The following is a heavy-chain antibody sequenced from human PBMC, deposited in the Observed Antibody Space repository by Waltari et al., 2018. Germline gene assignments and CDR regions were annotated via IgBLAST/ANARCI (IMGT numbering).Heavy chain of an antibody. V-gene: IGHV1-2*02. CDR2: INPNSGGT. CDR3: ARGELDDSSGYYLFGRYYYYGMDV. Sequence: QVQLVQSGAEVKKPGASVKVSCKASGYTFTGYYMHWVRQAPGQGLEWMGWINPNSGGTNYAQKFQGRVTMTRDTSISTAYMELSRLRSDDTAVYYCARGELDDSSGYYLFGRYYYYGMDVWGQGTTVTVSS. J-gene: IGHJ6*02. CDR1: GYTFTGYY. D-gene: IGHD3-22*01.